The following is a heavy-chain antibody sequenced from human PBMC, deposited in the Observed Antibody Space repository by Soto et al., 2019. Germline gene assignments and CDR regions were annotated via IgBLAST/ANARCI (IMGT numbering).Heavy chain of an antibody. D-gene: IGHD1-1*01. CDR1: GFTFDDYS. Sequence: PGGSLRLSCAASGFTFDDYSMHWVRQAPGKGLEWVALISYDGGTTYYGDSVKGRFTISRDDSKNTLFLQMNSLRSEDTAVYYRARPHIKSAWNDGFDIWGQGTMVTVSS. CDR2: ISYDGGTT. CDR3: ARPHIKSAWNDGFDI. J-gene: IGHJ3*02. V-gene: IGHV3-30-3*01.